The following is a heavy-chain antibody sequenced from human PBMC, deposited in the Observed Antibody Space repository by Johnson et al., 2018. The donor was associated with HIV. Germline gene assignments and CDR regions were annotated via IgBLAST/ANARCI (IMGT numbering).Heavy chain of an antibody. CDR2: LSYDGSDK. D-gene: IGHD3-16*01. J-gene: IGHJ3*02. Sequence: LHLVESGGGVVQPGSSLRLSCAAFVFTFTSYAMHWVRQAPAQGLEWVSVLSYDGSDKYYAASVKPPFTISRASSKNTLYPQMNTLRADDTAVYYCARGSRYTHDNDDVYLLQAFDIWGQGTMVTVSS. V-gene: IGHV3-30*14. CDR3: ARGSRYTHDNDDVYLLQAFDI. CDR1: VFTFTSYA.